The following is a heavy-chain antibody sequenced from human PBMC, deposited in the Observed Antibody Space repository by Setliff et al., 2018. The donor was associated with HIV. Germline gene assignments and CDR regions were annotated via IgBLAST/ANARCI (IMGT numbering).Heavy chain of an antibody. CDR2: FYTSGST. D-gene: IGHD3-22*01. J-gene: IGHJ4*02. CDR3: ARDRLTYYFDY. V-gene: IGHV4-4*07. CDR1: GGSINTYY. Sequence: SETLSLTCTVSGGSINTYYWSWIRQPAGKGLEWIGRFYTSGSTNYNPSLKSRVTMSVDTSKNQFSLKLSSVTAADTAVYYCARDRLTYYFDYWGPGILVTVSS.